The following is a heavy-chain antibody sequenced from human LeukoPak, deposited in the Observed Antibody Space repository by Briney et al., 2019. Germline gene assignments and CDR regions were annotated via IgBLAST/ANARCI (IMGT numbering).Heavy chain of an antibody. D-gene: IGHD3-9*01. CDR2: IIPIFGTA. J-gene: IGHJ4*02. Sequence: SVKVSCKASGGTFSSYAISWVRQAPGQGLEWLGGIIPIFGTANYAQKFQGRVTITADESTSTAYMELSSLRSEDTAVYYCARTSADYDILTGYFDYWGQGTLVTVSS. CDR1: GGTFSSYA. CDR3: ARTSADYDILTGYFDY. V-gene: IGHV1-69*13.